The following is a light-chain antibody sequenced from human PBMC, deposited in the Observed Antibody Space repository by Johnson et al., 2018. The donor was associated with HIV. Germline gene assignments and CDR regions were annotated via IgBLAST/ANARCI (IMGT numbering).Light chain of an antibody. CDR1: NSNIGNNY. V-gene: IGLV1-51*01. CDR2: DNN. Sequence: QSVLTQPPSVSAAPGQKVTISCSGTNSNIGNNYVSWYQQLPGTAPKLLIYDNNKRPSGIPDRFSGSKSGTSATLGITGLQTGDEAYYYCATWDSSLSAGVLGTGTKVTVL. CDR3: ATWDSSLSAGV. J-gene: IGLJ1*01.